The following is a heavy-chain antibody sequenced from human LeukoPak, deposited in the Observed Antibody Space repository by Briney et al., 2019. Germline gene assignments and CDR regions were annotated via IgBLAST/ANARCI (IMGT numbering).Heavy chain of an antibody. D-gene: IGHD6-13*01. CDR1: GYTFTSYG. Sequence: ASVKVSCKASGYTFTSYGISWVRQAPGQGLEWMGWISAYNGNTNYAQKFQGRVTMTEDTSTDTAYMELSSLRSEDTAVYYCATGHVAAAGTGLFDYWGQGTLVTVSP. V-gene: IGHV1-18*01. J-gene: IGHJ4*02. CDR2: ISAYNGNT. CDR3: ATGHVAAAGTGLFDY.